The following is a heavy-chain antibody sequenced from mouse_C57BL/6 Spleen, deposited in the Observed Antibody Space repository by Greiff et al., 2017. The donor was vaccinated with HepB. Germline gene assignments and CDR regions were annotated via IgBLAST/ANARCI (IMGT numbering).Heavy chain of an antibody. CDR3: ARRDGYWFAY. D-gene: IGHD2-3*01. Sequence: DVQLVESGGGLVKPGGSLKLSCAASGFTFSDYGMHWVRQAPEKGLEWVAYISSGSSTIYYADTVKGRFTISRDNAKNTLFLQMTSLRSEDTAMYYCARRDGYWFAYWSQGTLVTVSA. J-gene: IGHJ3*01. V-gene: IGHV5-17*01. CDR2: ISSGSSTI. CDR1: GFTFSDYG.